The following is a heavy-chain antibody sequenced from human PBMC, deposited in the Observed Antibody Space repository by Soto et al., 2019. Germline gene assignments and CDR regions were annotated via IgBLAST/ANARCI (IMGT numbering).Heavy chain of an antibody. CDR1: GFTFSSYS. D-gene: IGHD3-10*01. V-gene: IGHV3-21*01. Sequence: GGSLRLSCAASGFTFSSYSMNWVRQAPRKGLEWVSSISSSSSYIYYADSVKGRFTISRDNAKNSLYLQMNSLRAEDTAVYYCARDRGNSPYYYYYGMDVWGQGTTVTVSS. CDR3: ARDRGNSPYYYYYGMDV. CDR2: ISSSSSYI. J-gene: IGHJ6*02.